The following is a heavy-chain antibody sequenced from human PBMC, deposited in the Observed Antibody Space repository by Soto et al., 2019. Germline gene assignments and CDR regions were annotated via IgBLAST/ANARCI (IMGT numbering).Heavy chain of an antibody. CDR2: ISGYNGDI. J-gene: IGHJ5*02. D-gene: IGHD6-19*01. Sequence: QAQMVQSGAEVKKPGASVKVSCRTSGYTFTTYGVNWVREAPGQGLEWMGWISGYNGDITYAERLQGSLTMTTDTSTSTAYMELRNLRPEDTAVYFCARDVGHLRLCSITSCYLAAWGQGSLVTVSS. CDR3: ARDVGHLRLCSITSCYLAA. V-gene: IGHV1-18*01. CDR1: GYTFTTYG.